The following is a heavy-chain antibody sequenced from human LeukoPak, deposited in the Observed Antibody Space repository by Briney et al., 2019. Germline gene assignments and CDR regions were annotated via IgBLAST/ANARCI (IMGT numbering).Heavy chain of an antibody. D-gene: IGHD3-3*01. J-gene: IGHJ6*03. CDR2: IRYDGSNK. Sequence: GGSLRLSCAASGFTFSSYGMYWVRQAPGKGLEWVAFIRYDGSNKYYADSVKARFTISRDNSQNTVSLQLNNLRIEDTALYYCAKTSLSDPSGHYYYMDVWGKGTTVTVSS. CDR1: GFTFSSYG. CDR3: AKTSLSDPSGHYYYMDV. V-gene: IGHV3-30*02.